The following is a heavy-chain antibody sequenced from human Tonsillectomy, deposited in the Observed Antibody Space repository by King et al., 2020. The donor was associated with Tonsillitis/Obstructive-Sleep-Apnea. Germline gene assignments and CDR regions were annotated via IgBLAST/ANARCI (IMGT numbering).Heavy chain of an antibody. CDR2: IYYSGST. J-gene: IGHJ4*02. CDR1: GGSISSYY. CDR3: ARDQYTGIDY. D-gene: IGHD2-2*02. Sequence: QLQESGPGLVKPSETLSLTCTVSGGSISSYYWSWLRPPPGKGLEWIGYIYYSGSTNYNPSLKSRVTISVDTSKNQFSLKLSSVTAADTAVYYCARDQYTGIDYWGQGTLVTVSS. V-gene: IGHV4-59*01.